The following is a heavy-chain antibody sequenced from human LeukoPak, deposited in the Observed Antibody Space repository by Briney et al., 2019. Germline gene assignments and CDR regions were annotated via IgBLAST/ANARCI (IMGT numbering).Heavy chain of an antibody. Sequence: PSETLSLTCTVSGGSISSYYWSWIRQPPGKGLEWIGYIYYSGSTNYNPSLKSRVTISVDTSKNQFSLKLSSVTAADTAVYNCARAPLFDYYDSSGYFDYWGQGTLVTVSS. V-gene: IGHV4-59*01. CDR3: ARAPLFDYYDSSGYFDY. J-gene: IGHJ4*02. CDR2: IYYSGST. D-gene: IGHD3-22*01. CDR1: GGSISSYY.